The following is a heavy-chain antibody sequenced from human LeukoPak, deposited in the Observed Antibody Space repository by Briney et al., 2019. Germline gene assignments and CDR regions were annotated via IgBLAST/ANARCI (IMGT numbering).Heavy chain of an antibody. V-gene: IGHV3-49*04. CDR2: IRSQGYSRTE. CDR1: GFTFRNHA. Sequence: GGSLRLSCTASGFTFRNHAMTWVRQAPGKGLEWVSFIRSQGYSRTEEYAASVQRRFTIQRHDSYSIAYLQMNRLKAEDTGVYYCARGPKNLWLYYGMDVWGEGPTVIVSS. CDR3: ARGPKNLWLYYGMDV. J-gene: IGHJ6*01. D-gene: IGHD5-24*01.